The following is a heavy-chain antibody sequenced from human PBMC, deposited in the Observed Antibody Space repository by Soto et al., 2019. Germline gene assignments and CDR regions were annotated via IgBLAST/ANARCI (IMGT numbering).Heavy chain of an antibody. CDR1: GDTFSFYT. Sequence: QVQLVQSGTEVKKPGSSVKVSCKASGDTFSFYTINWVRQAPGLGLEWVGRINPIVSMSNYAQKFQGRVSMTADKSTRTAYMERRSLRSDDTAMYFCAASYGSGYRAFDYWGQGALVIVSS. CDR3: AASYGSGYRAFDY. D-gene: IGHD3-10*01. J-gene: IGHJ4*02. V-gene: IGHV1-69*02. CDR2: INPIVSMS.